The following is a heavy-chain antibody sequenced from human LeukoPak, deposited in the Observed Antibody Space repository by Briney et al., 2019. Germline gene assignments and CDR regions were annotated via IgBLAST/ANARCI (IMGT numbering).Heavy chain of an antibody. D-gene: IGHD3-22*01. CDR2: ISGSGGST. V-gene: IGHV3-23*01. J-gene: IGHJ4*02. Sequence: GGSLRLSCAASGFTFSSYAMSWVRQAPGKGLEWVSAISGSGGSTYYADSVKGRFTISRDNSKNTLYLQMNSLRSEDTAVYYCANGGYYYDSSGYLDYWGQGTLVTVSS. CDR1: GFTFSSYA. CDR3: ANGGYYYDSSGYLDY.